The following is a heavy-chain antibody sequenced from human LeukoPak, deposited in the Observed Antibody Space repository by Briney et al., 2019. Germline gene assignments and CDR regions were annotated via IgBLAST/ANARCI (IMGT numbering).Heavy chain of an antibody. CDR2: IFNSGST. D-gene: IGHD1-1*01. CDR1: SGSTSSRSCY. V-gene: IGHV4-39*01. Sequence: SETLSLTCINSSGSTSSRSCYWGWIRQPPRKRLEWIGSIFNSGSTYYNSSLQSRVTISVDTSKNQFSLRLSSVTAADTAVYYCVRHYRLNTGFAYWGQGTLVTVSS. J-gene: IGHJ4*02. CDR3: VRHYRLNTGFAY.